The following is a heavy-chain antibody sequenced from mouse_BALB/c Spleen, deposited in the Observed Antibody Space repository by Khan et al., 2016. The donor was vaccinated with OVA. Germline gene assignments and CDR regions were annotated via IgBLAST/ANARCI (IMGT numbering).Heavy chain of an antibody. CDR2: INPNNGDT. J-gene: IGHJ1*01. Sequence: EVQLQESGPELVKPGASVKMSCKASGYTFTDYYMKWMKQSHGKSLEWIGDINPNNGDTFYNQKFKGKATLTVDKSSSTAYTQLNSLTSEDSAVYYCARDLFDVWGAGTTVTVSS. V-gene: IGHV1-26*01. CDR1: GYTFTDYY. CDR3: ARDLFDV.